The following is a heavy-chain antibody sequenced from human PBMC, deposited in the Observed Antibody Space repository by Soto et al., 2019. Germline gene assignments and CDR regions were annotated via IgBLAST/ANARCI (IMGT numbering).Heavy chain of an antibody. V-gene: IGHV3-15*01. CDR3: TTDPVTDIVVVPAFDP. J-gene: IGHJ5*02. CDR2: IKSKTDGGTT. CDR1: GFTFSNAW. D-gene: IGHD2-2*01. Sequence: GGSLRLSCAASGFTFSNAWMSWVRQAPGKGLEWVGRIKSKTDGGTTDYAAPVKGRFTISRDDSKNTLYLQMNSLKTEDTAVYYCTTDPVTDIVVVPAFDPWGQGTLVTVSS.